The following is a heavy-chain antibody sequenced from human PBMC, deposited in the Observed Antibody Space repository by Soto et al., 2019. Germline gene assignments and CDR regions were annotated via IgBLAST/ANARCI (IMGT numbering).Heavy chain of an antibody. CDR3: ARDPLLLRFLEWSSRYDLDV. D-gene: IGHD3-3*01. Sequence: GGSLRLSCAASGFTFNNYNMAWVRQAPGKGLEWVSYISSNSNTRYYADSVKGRFTISRDNAKNSLYLQMNSLRDEDTAVYYCARDPLLLRFLEWSSRYDLDVWGQGTTVTVSS. V-gene: IGHV3-48*02. CDR2: ISSNSNTR. CDR1: GFTFNNYN. J-gene: IGHJ6*02.